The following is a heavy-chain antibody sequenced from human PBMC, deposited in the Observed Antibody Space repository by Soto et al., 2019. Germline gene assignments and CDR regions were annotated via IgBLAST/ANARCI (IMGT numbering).Heavy chain of an antibody. CDR1: GFTFSSYA. J-gene: IGHJ4*02. CDR3: ARGACNIDY. Sequence: ESGGGVVQPGRSLRLSCAASGFTFSSYAMHWVRQAPGKGLEWVAVISYDGSNKYYADSVKGRFTISRDNSKNTLYLQMNGLRAEDTAVYYCARGACNIDYWGQGTLVTVSS. CDR2: ISYDGSNK. V-gene: IGHV3-30-3*01.